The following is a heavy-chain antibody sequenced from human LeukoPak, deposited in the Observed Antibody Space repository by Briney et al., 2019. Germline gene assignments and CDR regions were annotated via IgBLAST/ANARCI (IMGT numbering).Heavy chain of an antibody. J-gene: IGHJ6*03. CDR3: VKDGNPDTNYYYYYMDV. CDR2: ISGSGGST. Sequence: GGSLRLSCAASGFTFSSYAMSWVRQAPGKGLEWVSAISGSGGSTYYADSVKGRFTISRDNSKNTLYLQMNSLRAEDTAVYYCVKDGNPDTNYYYYYMDVWGKGTTVTVSS. V-gene: IGHV3-23*01. D-gene: IGHD4-23*01. CDR1: GFTFSSYA.